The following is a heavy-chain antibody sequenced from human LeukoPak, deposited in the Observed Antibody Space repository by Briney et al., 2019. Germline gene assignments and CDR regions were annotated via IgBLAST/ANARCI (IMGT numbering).Heavy chain of an antibody. CDR3: ARVPTLVGPTQFDY. D-gene: IGHD1-26*01. CDR1: GYNFAHDW. V-gene: IGHV5-51*01. Sequence: GESLKISCKGSGYNFAHDWIGWVRQMPGKGLEWMGIIFPDDSDTIYSPSFQGQVTISADKSISTAYLQWSSLKASDTAMYYCARVPTLVGPTQFDYWGQGTLVTVSS. J-gene: IGHJ4*02. CDR2: IFPDDSDT.